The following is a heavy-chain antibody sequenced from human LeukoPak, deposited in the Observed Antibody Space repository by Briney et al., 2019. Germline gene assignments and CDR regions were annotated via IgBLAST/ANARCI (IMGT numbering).Heavy chain of an antibody. D-gene: IGHD6-13*01. Sequence: SETLSLTCAVYGGSFSGYYWSWIRQPPGEGLEWIGEINHSGSTNYNPSLKSRVTISVDTSKNQFSLKLSSVTAADTAVYYCARRYSSSWYARGYFDYWGQGTLVTVSS. V-gene: IGHV4-34*01. CDR3: ARRYSSSWYARGYFDY. CDR1: GGSFSGYY. CDR2: INHSGST. J-gene: IGHJ4*02.